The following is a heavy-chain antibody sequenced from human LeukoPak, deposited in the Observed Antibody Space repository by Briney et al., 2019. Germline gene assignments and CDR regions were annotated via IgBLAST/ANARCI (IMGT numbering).Heavy chain of an antibody. CDR1: GGSFSGYY. J-gene: IGHJ4*02. D-gene: IGHD2-2*01. V-gene: IGHV4-34*01. CDR3: ARADIIVVPAAPLDY. Sequence: SETLSLTCAVYGGSFSGYYWSWIRQPPGKGLEWIGEINHSGSTNYNPSLKSRVTISVDTSKNQFSLKLSSVTAADTAVYYCARADIIVVPAAPLDYWGQGTLVTVSS. CDR2: INHSGST.